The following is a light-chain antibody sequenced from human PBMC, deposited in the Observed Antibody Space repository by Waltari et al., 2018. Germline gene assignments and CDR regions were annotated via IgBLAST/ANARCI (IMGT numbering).Light chain of an antibody. Sequence: QSVLTQPPLASGTPGQRVTISCSGNSSNIGINTVTWYQQLPGTPPKLLIYANYHRPSGVPDRFSASKSDTSASLAISGLQSEDEADYFCATWDDSLNGRVFGGGTKLAVL. J-gene: IGLJ3*02. CDR2: ANY. CDR3: ATWDDSLNGRV. CDR1: SSNIGINT. V-gene: IGLV1-44*01.